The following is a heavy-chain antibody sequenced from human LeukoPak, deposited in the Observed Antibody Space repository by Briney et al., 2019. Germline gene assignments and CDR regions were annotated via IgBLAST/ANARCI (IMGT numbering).Heavy chain of an antibody. D-gene: IGHD1-1*01. CDR3: AKGLPEGGGKDDWFDP. J-gene: IGHJ5*02. Sequence: GGSLRLSCAASGFSLSSYAMSWVRQAPGKGLEWVSATSSSDSGTYYADSVKGRFTISRDNSKNTLYLQMNSLRAEDTAVYYCAKGLPEGGGKDDWFDPWGQGTLVTVSS. CDR2: TSSSDSGT. V-gene: IGHV3-23*01. CDR1: GFSLSSYA.